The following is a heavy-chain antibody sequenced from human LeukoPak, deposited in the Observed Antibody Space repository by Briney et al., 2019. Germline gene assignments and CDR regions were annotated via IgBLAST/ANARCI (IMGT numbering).Heavy chain of an antibody. D-gene: IGHD6-19*01. CDR1: GFTFDDYG. CDR2: ITWNSGTI. V-gene: IGHV3-9*01. J-gene: IGHJ4*02. CDR3: AKSGSGWSSFDY. Sequence: GGSLRLSCAASGFTFDDYGMHWVRQAPGKGLEWVSDITWNSGTIAYADSVKGRFIISRDNAKNSLYLQMNSLTTEDTALYYCAKSGSGWSSFDYWGQGTLVTVSS.